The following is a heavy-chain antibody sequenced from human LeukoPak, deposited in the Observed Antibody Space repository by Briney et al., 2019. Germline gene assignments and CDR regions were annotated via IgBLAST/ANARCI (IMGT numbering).Heavy chain of an antibody. CDR1: GFSMSVYW. D-gene: IGHD6-13*01. Sequence: GGSLRLSCEASGFSMSVYWMTWVRQAPGKGLEWVSAISGSGGSTYYADSVKGRFTISRDNSKNTLYLQMNSLRAEDTAVYYCAKPAGYSSPWGQGTLVTVSS. V-gene: IGHV3-23*01. CDR3: AKPAGYSSP. J-gene: IGHJ5*02. CDR2: ISGSGGST.